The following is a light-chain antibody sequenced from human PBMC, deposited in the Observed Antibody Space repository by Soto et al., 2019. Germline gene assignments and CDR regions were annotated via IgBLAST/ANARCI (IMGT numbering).Light chain of an antibody. J-gene: IGLJ2*01. CDR2: EVT. Sequence: QSALTQPPSASGSPGQSVTISCTGTSSDVGGYGYVSWYQQHPGKAPKLMIYEVTKRASGVPGRFSGSKSGNTASLTVSGLQAEDEADYFCSSYAGSNTDVVFGGGTKLTV. CDR3: SSYAGSNTDVV. CDR1: SSDVGGYGY. V-gene: IGLV2-8*01.